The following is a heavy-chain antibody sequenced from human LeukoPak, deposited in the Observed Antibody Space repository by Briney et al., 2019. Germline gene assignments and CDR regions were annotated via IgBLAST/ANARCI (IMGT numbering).Heavy chain of an antibody. Sequence: SETLSLTCAVYGGSFSGYYWSWIRQPPGKGLEWIGEINHSGSTNYNPSLKSRVTISVDTSKNQSSLKLSSVTAADTAVYYCARMTTVTSLDYWGQGTLVTVSS. CDR1: GGSFSGYY. CDR3: ARMTTVTSLDY. CDR2: INHSGST. D-gene: IGHD4-17*01. J-gene: IGHJ4*02. V-gene: IGHV4-34*01.